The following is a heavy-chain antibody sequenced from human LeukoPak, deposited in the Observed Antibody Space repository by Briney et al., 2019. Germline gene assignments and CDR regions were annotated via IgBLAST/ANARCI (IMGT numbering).Heavy chain of an antibody. V-gene: IGHV3-13*04. Sequence: GGSLRLSCAASGFTFSSYDMHWVRHGTGKGLEWVSAIGTAGDTYYPGSVKGRFTTSRENAKNSLYLQMNSLRVGDTAVYYCARGRGWGTFDTWGQGTMVTVSS. CDR2: IGTAGDT. D-gene: IGHD3-10*01. J-gene: IGHJ3*02. CDR1: GFTFSSYD. CDR3: ARGRGWGTFDT.